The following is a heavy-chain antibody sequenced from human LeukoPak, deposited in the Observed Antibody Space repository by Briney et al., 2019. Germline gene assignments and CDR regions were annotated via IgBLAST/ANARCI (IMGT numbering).Heavy chain of an antibody. V-gene: IGHV3-7*01. D-gene: IGHD6-19*01. J-gene: IGHJ4*02. CDR1: GFTFSSYW. CDR3: ARVTGGWYPKNFDY. CDR2: IKQDGSEK. Sequence: GGSLRLSCVASGFTFSSYWMSWVRQAPGKGLEWVANIKQDGSEKYYVDSVKGRFTISRDNAKNSLYLQMNSLRAEDTAVYYCARVTGGWYPKNFDYWGQGTLVTVSS.